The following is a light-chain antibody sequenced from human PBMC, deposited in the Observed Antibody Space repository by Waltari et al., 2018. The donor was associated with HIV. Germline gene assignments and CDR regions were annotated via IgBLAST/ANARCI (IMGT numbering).Light chain of an antibody. V-gene: IGLV1-44*01. Sequence: QPVLPQPPPASGTLGQRVTIPCSGGRSNSGSNPVNWYQQLPGTAPKLLISDDNRRPSGVPDRFSGSKSGTSASLAISGLQSEDEADYYCAAWDDNVNGLFGGGTKLTVL. J-gene: IGLJ2*01. CDR3: AAWDDNVNGL. CDR1: RSNSGSNP. CDR2: DDN.